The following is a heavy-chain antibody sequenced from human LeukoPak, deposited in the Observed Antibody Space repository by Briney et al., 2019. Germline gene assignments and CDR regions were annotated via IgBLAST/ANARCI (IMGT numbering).Heavy chain of an antibody. CDR3: ARESGKFDY. CDR1: GFTFSSYG. V-gene: IGHV3-30*03. J-gene: IGHJ4*02. CDR2: ISYDGSNK. Sequence: TGGSLRLSCAASGFTFSSYGMHWVRQAPGKGLEWVAVISYDGSNKYYADSVKGRFTISRDNSKNTPYLQMNSLRAEDTAMYYCARESGKFDYWGQGTLVAVSS.